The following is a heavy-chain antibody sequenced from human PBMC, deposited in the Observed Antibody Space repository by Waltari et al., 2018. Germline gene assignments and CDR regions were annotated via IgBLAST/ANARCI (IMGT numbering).Heavy chain of an antibody. Sequence: EVQLVESGGGLIQPGGSLRLSCAASGFTVSSNYMSWVRQAPGKGLEWVSVIYSGGSTYYADSVKGRFTISRDNAKNSLYLQMNSLRAEDTAVYYCARGVEAVAGYYWGQGTLVTVSS. CDR2: IYSGGST. J-gene: IGHJ4*02. CDR1: GFTVSSNY. V-gene: IGHV3-53*01. CDR3: ARGVEAVAGYY. D-gene: IGHD6-19*01.